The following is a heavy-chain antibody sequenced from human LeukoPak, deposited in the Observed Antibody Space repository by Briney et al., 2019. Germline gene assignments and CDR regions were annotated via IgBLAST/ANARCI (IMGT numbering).Heavy chain of an antibody. CDR1: GGTISSSSYY. V-gene: IGHV4-30-4*08. CDR2: IYYSGST. J-gene: IGHJ3*02. D-gene: IGHD3-3*01. Sequence: PSETLSLTCTVSGGTISSSSYYWSWIRQPPGKGLEWIGYIYYSGSTYYNPSLKSRVTISVDTSKNQFSLKLSSVTAADTAVYYCARDVRRITIFGVVIKAFDIWGQGTMVTVSS. CDR3: ARDVRRITIFGVVIKAFDI.